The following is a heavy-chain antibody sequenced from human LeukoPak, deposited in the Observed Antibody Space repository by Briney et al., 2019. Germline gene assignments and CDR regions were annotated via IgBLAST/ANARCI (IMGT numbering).Heavy chain of an antibody. CDR3: ARGLGTTTSTYGY. CDR1: GGSISNFY. Sequence: SETLSLTCTVSGGSISNFYWSWIRQPPGKGLEWIGYIHYSGSTNYNPSLKSRVTISVDTSKIQFSLKLGSVTAADTAVYYCARGLGTTTSTYGYWGQGTLVTVSS. D-gene: IGHD1-14*01. V-gene: IGHV4-59*01. J-gene: IGHJ4*02. CDR2: IHYSGST.